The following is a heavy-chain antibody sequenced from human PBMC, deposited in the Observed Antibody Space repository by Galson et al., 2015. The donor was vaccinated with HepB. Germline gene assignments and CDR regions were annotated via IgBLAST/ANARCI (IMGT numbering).Heavy chain of an antibody. D-gene: IGHD3-16*01. CDR2: IDNDVARA. CDR1: GFSFSIYA. J-gene: IGHJ4*02. CDR3: AKGRGMILESWFFDY. V-gene: IGHV3-23*01. Sequence: SLRLSCAASGFSFSIYALNWVRQAPGTGLESGSTIDNDVARAVYADSVKGRFTISRDNSKNTVYLQMNNLRGEDTAVYYCAKGRGMILESWFFDYWGQGAPVTVSS.